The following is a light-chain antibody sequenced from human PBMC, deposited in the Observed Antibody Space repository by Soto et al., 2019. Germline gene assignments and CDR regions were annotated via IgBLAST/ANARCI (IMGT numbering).Light chain of an antibody. CDR2: GVT. CDR1: SSDVGAYNY. CDR3: FSHRGGDSHV. J-gene: IGLJ1*01. V-gene: IGLV2-14*01. Sequence: QSVLTQPASVSRSPGQSITISCTGTSSDVGAYNYVSWYQQYPGKAPKLMIYGVTNRPSGVSNRFSGSKTGNTASLTISGLQAEDEADYYCFSHRGGDSHVFGTGTKLTVL.